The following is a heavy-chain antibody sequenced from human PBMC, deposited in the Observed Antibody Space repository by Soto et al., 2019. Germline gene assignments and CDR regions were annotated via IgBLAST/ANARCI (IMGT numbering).Heavy chain of an antibody. J-gene: IGHJ5*02. CDR1: GYTFTSYA. Sequence: QVQLVQSGAEVKKPRASVKVSCKASGYTFTSYAMHWVRQAPGQRLEWMGWINAGNGNTKYSQKFQGRVTITRDTSASTAYMELSSLRSEDTAVYYCARGYGGPASWFDPWGQGTLVTVSS. CDR3: ARGYGGPASWFDP. CDR2: INAGNGNT. D-gene: IGHD3-10*01. V-gene: IGHV1-3*01.